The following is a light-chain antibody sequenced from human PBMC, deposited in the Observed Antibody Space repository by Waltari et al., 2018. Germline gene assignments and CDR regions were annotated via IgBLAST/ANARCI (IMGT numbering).Light chain of an antibody. CDR2: RAS. Sequence: DIVMTQSPDSLAVPLGERATINCKSSQPILYSSNNRNYLAWYQQKPGQPPRLLIYRASTRESGVPDRFSGSGSGTHFTLTISSLQAEDVAVYYCQQYYSNPITFGQGTRLEIK. CDR1: QPILYSSNNRNY. J-gene: IGKJ5*01. CDR3: QQYYSNPIT. V-gene: IGKV4-1*01.